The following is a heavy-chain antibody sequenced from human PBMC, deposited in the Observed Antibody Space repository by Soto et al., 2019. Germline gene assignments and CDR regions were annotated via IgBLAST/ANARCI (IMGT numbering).Heavy chain of an antibody. CDR3: ARGGVVVPAADYYYYMDV. J-gene: IGHJ6*03. V-gene: IGHV3-11*01. Sequence: GRSLRLSCAASGFTFSDYYRSWIRQAPGKGLEWVSYISSSGSTIYYADSVKGRFTISRDNAKNSLYLQMNSLRAEDTAVYYWARGGVVVPAADYYYYMDVWGKGTTVTVSS. D-gene: IGHD2-2*01. CDR2: ISSSGSTI. CDR1: GFTFSDYY.